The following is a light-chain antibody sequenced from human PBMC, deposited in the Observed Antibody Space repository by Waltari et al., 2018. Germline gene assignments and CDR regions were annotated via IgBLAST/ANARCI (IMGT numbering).Light chain of an antibody. CDR2: GAS. CDR3: QQYGSSILYT. CDR1: QSLTKRY. Sequence: EVVLTQSPGTLSLSPGEKATLSCRASQSLTKRYLAWYQQKPGQPPKLLIYGASSRAAGIPDRFSGSGSGTDFILTINRLEPDDSAVYYCQQYGSSILYTFGQGTKLEIK. J-gene: IGKJ2*01. V-gene: IGKV3-20*01.